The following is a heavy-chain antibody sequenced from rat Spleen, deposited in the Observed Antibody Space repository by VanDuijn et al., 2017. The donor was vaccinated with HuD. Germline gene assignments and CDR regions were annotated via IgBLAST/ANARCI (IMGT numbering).Heavy chain of an antibody. CDR1: GYSITSGYG. CDR3: ASFSMMVSFDY. V-gene: IGHV3-3*01. CDR2: INTAGTT. D-gene: IGHD1-12*02. Sequence: EVQLQESGPGLVKPSQSLSLTCSVTGYSITSGYGWHWIRKFPGNKLEWMGYINTAGTTNYNPSLKSRVSITRDTSKNQFFLQVNSVTTEDTASYYSASFSMMVSFDYLSQEVMVTVSS. J-gene: IGHJ2*01.